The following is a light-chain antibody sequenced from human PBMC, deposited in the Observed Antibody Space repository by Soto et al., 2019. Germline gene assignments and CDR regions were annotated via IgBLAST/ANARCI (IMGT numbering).Light chain of an antibody. CDR2: DVS. V-gene: IGLV2-11*01. J-gene: IGLJ2*01. Sequence: QSALTQPRSVSGSPGQSVTIACTGTSSDVGGYNHVSWYQQNPGKAPKLLIHDVSERLSGVPGRFSGSKFGDTASLTISWLQAEDEADYYCGSYAGSYTYVVFGGGTKLTVL. CDR1: SSDVGGYNH. CDR3: GSYAGSYTYVV.